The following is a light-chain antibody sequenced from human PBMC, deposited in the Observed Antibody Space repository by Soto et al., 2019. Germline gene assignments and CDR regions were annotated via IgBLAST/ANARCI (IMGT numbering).Light chain of an antibody. V-gene: IGKV1-5*01. Sequence: DIQMNQSPSTLSASVGDRVTITCRASQSMNDWLAWYQQKPGKAPKVLIYDASSLQSGVPSRFSGSGSGTEFTLTIDSLQPDDVATYYCLRYNAFSQTFGQGTKV. CDR3: LRYNAFSQT. J-gene: IGKJ1*01. CDR2: DAS. CDR1: QSMNDW.